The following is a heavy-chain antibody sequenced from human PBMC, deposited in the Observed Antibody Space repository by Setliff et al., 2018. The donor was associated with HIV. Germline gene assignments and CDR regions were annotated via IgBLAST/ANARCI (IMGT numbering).Heavy chain of an antibody. CDR1: GGSFSGYY. V-gene: IGHV4-34*01. D-gene: IGHD3-3*01. CDR2: INHSGST. CDR3: ARGRWVLQFLEWGDAFDI. J-gene: IGHJ3*02. Sequence: SETLSLTCAVYGGSFSGYYWSWIRQPPGKGLEWIGEINHSGSTNYNPSLKSRVTISVDTSKNQFSLRLSSVTAADTAVYYCARGRWVLQFLEWGDAFDIWGQGTMVTVSS.